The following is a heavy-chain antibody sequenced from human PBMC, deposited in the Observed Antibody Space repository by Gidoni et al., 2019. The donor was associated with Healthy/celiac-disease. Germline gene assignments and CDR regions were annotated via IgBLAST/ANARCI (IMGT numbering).Heavy chain of an antibody. V-gene: IGHV4-34*01. Sequence: QVQLQQWGAGLLTPSETLSLTCAVYGGSFSGYYWSWIRQPPGKGLEWIGEINHSGSTNYNPSLKSRVTISVDTSKNQFSLKLSSVTAADTAVYYCARGGQENWGYYYYGMDVWGQGTTVTVSS. CDR2: INHSGST. J-gene: IGHJ6*02. D-gene: IGHD7-27*01. CDR1: GGSFSGYY. CDR3: ARGGQENWGYYYYGMDV.